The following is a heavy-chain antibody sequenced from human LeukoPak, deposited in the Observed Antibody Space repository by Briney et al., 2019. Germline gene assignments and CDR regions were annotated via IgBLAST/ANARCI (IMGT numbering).Heavy chain of an antibody. J-gene: IGHJ6*03. Sequence: GGSLRLSCAASGFTFSSYWMHWVRQAPGKGLVWVSRINSDGSSTSYADSVKGRFTISRDNAKNSLYLQMNSLRAEDTAVYYCARLFSGSSRLFLYYYYMDVWGKGTTVTISS. CDR1: GFTFSSYW. CDR3: ARLFSGSSRLFLYYYYMDV. D-gene: IGHD3-22*01. V-gene: IGHV3-74*01. CDR2: INSDGSST.